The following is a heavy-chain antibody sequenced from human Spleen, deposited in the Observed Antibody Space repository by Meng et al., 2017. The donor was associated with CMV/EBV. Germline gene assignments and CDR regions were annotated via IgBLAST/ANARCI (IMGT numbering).Heavy chain of an antibody. J-gene: IGHJ4*02. CDR3: ARAPTIQRWEIDY. CDR2: ISFSSSTI. D-gene: IGHD1-26*01. Sequence: GESLKISCAASGFTFSSYSMNWVRQAPGKGLEWISYISFSSSTIYYADSVQGRFTISRDNAKNSLYLQMNSLRAEDTAVYYCARAPTIQRWEIDYWGQGTLVTVSS. V-gene: IGHV3-48*04. CDR1: GFTFSSYS.